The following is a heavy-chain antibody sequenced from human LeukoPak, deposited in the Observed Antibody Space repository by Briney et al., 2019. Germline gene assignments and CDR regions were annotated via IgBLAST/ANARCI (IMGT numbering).Heavy chain of an antibody. V-gene: IGHV3-74*01. D-gene: IGHD3-3*01. J-gene: IGHJ3*02. CDR1: GFALSQYW. CDR2: NNGDGSRT. Sequence: GGSLRLSCAASGFALSQYWMFWVRQGPGKGLVWVSRNNGDGSRTDYADSVKGRFTISRDNAKNSLYLQMDSLRVEGTAVYYCARPITVSGATDGFDIWGQGTMVTVSS. CDR3: ARPITVSGATDGFDI.